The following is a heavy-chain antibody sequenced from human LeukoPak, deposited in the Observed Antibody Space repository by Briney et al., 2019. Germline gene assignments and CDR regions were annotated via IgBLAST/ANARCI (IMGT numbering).Heavy chain of an antibody. V-gene: IGHV4-59*08. J-gene: IGHJ4*02. CDR2: IYYSGST. Sequence: SETLSLTCTVSGVSISSYYWSWIRQPPGKGLEWIGYIYYSGSTNYNPSLKSRVTISVDTSKNQFSLKLSSVTAADTAVYYCARRKEDFDYWGQGTLVTVSS. CDR1: GVSISSYY. CDR3: ARRKEDFDY.